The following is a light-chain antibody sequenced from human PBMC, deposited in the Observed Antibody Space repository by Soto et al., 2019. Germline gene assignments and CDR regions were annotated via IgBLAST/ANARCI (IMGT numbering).Light chain of an antibody. CDR1: QSVSSD. V-gene: IGKV3-15*01. CDR3: QQYNTCPFT. CDR2: GAS. Sequence: EIVMTQSPDTLSVSPGERATLSCRASQSVSSDSACYQKTPGPAPRLLIYGASTRTTSIAATCSGSASGKEFPLTIRLMPSEYFADYCCQQYNTCPFTFGGGTKVDIK. J-gene: IGKJ4*01.